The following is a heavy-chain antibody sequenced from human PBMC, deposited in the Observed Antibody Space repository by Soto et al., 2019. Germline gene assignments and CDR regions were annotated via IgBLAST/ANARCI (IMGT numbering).Heavy chain of an antibody. J-gene: IGHJ4*02. D-gene: IGHD6-19*01. Sequence: GGSLRLSCAASGFTFSSYGTHWVRQAPGKGLEWVAVISYDGSNKYYADSVKGRFTISRDNSKNTLYLQMNSLRAEDTAVYYCAKDRQQWLVLSYWGQGTLVTVSS. CDR2: ISYDGSNK. CDR3: AKDRQQWLVLSY. V-gene: IGHV3-30*18. CDR1: GFTFSSYG.